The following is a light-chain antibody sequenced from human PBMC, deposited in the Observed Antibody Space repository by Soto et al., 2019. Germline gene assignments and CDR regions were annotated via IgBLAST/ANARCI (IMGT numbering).Light chain of an antibody. CDR3: QQYNDWPLT. J-gene: IGKJ1*01. V-gene: IGKV3-15*01. CDR2: GAF. CDR1: QSVSSN. Sequence: EIVMTQSPVTLSVSPGERVTLSCRASQSVSSNLACYQQKPGQAPSLLIHGAFTRATGIPARFSGTGSGTEFTLTISSLQSEDFALYYCQQYNDWPLTFGQGTKVDI.